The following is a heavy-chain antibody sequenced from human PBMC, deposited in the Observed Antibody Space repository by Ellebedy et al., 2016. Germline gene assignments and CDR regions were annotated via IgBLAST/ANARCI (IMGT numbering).Heavy chain of an antibody. D-gene: IGHD1-14*01. Sequence: GESLKISXAASGFTFNIYAMSWVRQDPGRGLEWVSAISGNGGSTYYADSVKGRFTISRDNSKNTLHLQMNSLRVEDTAIYYCAKVTTHHSPGNDAFDVWGQGTTVIVSS. CDR2: ISGNGGST. V-gene: IGHV3-23*01. CDR1: GFTFNIYA. J-gene: IGHJ3*01. CDR3: AKVTTHHSPGNDAFDV.